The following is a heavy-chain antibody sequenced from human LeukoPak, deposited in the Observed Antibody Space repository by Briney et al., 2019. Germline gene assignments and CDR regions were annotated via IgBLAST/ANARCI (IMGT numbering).Heavy chain of an antibody. Sequence: SETLSLTCAVYGGSFSGYYWSWIRQPPGKGLEWIGEINHSGSTNYNPSLKSQVTISVDTSKNQFSLKLSSVTAADTAVYYCARSRASYYDFWSGYTNGGYYFDYWGQGTLVTVSS. CDR3: ARSRASYYDFWSGYTNGGYYFDY. V-gene: IGHV4-34*01. D-gene: IGHD3-3*01. CDR1: GGSFSGYY. J-gene: IGHJ4*02. CDR2: INHSGST.